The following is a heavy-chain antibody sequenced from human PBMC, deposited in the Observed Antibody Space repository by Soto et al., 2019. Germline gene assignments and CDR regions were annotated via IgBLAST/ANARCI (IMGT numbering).Heavy chain of an antibody. D-gene: IGHD4-17*01. CDR3: ARGVRDRDFDY. V-gene: IGHV4-34*01. J-gene: IGHJ4*02. CDR1: GGSFSGYY. CDR2: INHSGST. Sequence: QVQLQQWGAGLLKPSETLSLTCAVYGGSFSGYYWSWIRQPPGKGLEWIGEINHSGSTNYNPSLTSRVTISVDTSKNQFSLKLSSVTAADTAVYYCARGVRDRDFDYWGQGTLVTVSS.